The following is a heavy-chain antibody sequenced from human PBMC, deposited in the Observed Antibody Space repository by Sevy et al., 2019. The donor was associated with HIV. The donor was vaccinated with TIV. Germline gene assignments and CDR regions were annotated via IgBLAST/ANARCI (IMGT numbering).Heavy chain of an antibody. J-gene: IGHJ4*02. CDR2: IKGDGSTT. CDR1: GFTFSRDY. D-gene: IGHD3-10*01. Sequence: GGSLRLSCAASGFTFSRDYMHWVRQAPGKGLEWVAHIKGDGSTTRYVDSVKGRFTISRDNAKNTVYLQMNSLRAEDSAVYYCARETGSNDDWGQGTLVTVSS. CDR3: ARETGSNDD. V-gene: IGHV3-74*01.